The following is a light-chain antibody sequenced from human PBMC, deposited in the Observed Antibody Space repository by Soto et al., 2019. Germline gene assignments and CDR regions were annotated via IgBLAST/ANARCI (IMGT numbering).Light chain of an antibody. V-gene: IGKV1-39*01. CDR2: AAS. Sequence: DIRMTRSPYSLSASVGDRVTITCRASQSISGYLNWYLQKKEKAPELLIYAASTLESGVPSRFSGSGSGKDFTLTISSLQPEESATYYCQQCYSSPCTFGGETKFEI. CDR3: QQCYSSPCT. CDR1: QSISGY. J-gene: IGKJ4*01.